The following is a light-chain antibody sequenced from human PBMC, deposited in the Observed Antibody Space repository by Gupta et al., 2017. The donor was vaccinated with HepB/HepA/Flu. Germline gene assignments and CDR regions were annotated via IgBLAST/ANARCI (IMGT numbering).Light chain of an antibody. Sequence: EIVLTQSPGTLSLSPGERATLSCRASQSVSSSYLAWYQQKPGRAPRLLIYGASSRATGIPDRFSGSGSGTDFTLTISRREPEDFAVYYCQQYGSSPEYTFGQGTKLEIK. CDR3: QQYGSSPEYT. V-gene: IGKV3-20*01. CDR2: GAS. CDR1: QSVSSSY. J-gene: IGKJ2*01.